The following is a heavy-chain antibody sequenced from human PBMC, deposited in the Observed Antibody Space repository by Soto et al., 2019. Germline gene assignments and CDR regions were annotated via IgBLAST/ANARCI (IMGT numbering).Heavy chain of an antibody. D-gene: IGHD3-3*01. CDR2: IYYSGST. CDR3: AGYQYYDFWSGYSFPYNWFDP. J-gene: IGHJ5*02. Sequence: SETLSLTCTVSGGSISSYYWSWIRQPPGKGLEWIGYIYYSGSTNYNPSLKSRVTISVDTSKNQFSLKLSSVTAADTAVYYCAGYQYYDFWSGYSFPYNWFDPWGKGTLVTVS. V-gene: IGHV4-59*01. CDR1: GGSISSYY.